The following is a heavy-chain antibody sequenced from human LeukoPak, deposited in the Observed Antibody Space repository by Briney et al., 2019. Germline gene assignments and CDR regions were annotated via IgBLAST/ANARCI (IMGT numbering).Heavy chain of an antibody. D-gene: IGHD3-22*01. CDR3: AREGSSGYYWDY. CDR2: INHSGST. V-gene: IGHV4-34*01. CDR1: VGSFSGYH. J-gene: IGHJ4*02. Sequence: SETLSLTCAVYVGSFSGYHWTWIRQSPGKGVEWIGEINHSGSTKYNPSLKSRVTISADTSKNQFSLKLTSVTAADTAVYYCAREGSSGYYWDYWGRGTLVTVSS.